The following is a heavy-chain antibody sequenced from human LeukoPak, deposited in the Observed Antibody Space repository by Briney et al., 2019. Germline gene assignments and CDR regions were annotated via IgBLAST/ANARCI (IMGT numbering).Heavy chain of an antibody. CDR3: ARNRRTAVATGLFDF. V-gene: IGHV3-7*01. J-gene: IGHJ4*02. CDR2: IKEDGSET. Sequence: GGSLRLSCAASGFTFSNYWMSWVRQAPGKGLQWVANIKEDGSETYYVDSVKGRFTISRDNAKNSVYLQMNSLRADDTAVYYCARNRRTAVATGLFDFWGQGTLVTVSS. CDR1: GFTFSNYW. D-gene: IGHD4-17*01.